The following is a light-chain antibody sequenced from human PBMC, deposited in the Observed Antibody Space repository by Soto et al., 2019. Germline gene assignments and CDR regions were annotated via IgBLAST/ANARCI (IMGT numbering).Light chain of an antibody. V-gene: IGLV1-44*01. Sequence: QPVLTQPPSASGTPGQRVTIFCSGSSSNIGSNTVNWYQQLPGTAPKLLIYSNNQRPSGVPDRFSGSKSGSSASLAISGLQSEDDADFYCAAWDDSLNGVVFGEGTKLTVL. CDR1: SSNIGSNT. CDR3: AAWDDSLNGVV. CDR2: SNN. J-gene: IGLJ2*01.